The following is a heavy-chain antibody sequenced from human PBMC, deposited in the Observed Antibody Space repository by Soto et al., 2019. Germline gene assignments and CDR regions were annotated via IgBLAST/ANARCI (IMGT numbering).Heavy chain of an antibody. CDR1: GGSISSPSYN. CDR2: FFYGGRT. V-gene: IGHV4-39*01. Sequence: QVQLQESGPGLLKPSETLSLTCTVSGGSISSPSYNWGWVRQPPGKGPEWIGSFFYGGRTHYIPSLKSRLARSVDTARSQVSLILTSVTAADTAVYYCTTVASTHFDSWGQGALVTVSS. J-gene: IGHJ4*02. CDR3: TTVASTHFDS. D-gene: IGHD4-17*01.